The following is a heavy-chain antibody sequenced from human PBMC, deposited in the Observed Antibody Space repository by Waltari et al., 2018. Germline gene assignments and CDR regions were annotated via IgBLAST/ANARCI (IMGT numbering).Heavy chain of an antibody. Sequence: QVQLQESGPGLVKPSETLSLTCAVSGYSISSGYYWGWIRQPPGKGLEYIGYISGSSGSTYYNPSLKSRVTISKDTSENQFSLKLSSVTAADTAVYYCARLYSGSYYPSYWGQGVLVTVSS. V-gene: IGHV4-38-2*01. D-gene: IGHD3-22*01. CDR1: GYSISSGYY. CDR3: ARLYSGSYYPSY. CDR2: ISGSSGST. J-gene: IGHJ4*02.